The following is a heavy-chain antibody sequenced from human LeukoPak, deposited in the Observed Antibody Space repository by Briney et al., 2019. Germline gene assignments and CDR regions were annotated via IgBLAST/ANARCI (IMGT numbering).Heavy chain of an antibody. V-gene: IGHV4-59*11. CDR3: AGANGGVTPVSFAFDI. CDR1: GGSISSHY. Sequence: SEILSLTCTVSGGSISSHYWSWIRQPPGKGLEWIGYIYYSGSTNYNPSLKSRVTISVDTSKNQFSLKLSSVTAADTAVYYCAGANGGVTPVSFAFDIWGQGTMVTVSS. J-gene: IGHJ3*02. D-gene: IGHD4-23*01. CDR2: IYYSGST.